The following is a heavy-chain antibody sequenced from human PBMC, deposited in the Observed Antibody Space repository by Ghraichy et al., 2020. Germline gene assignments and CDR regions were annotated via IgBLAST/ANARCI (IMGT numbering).Heavy chain of an antibody. V-gene: IGHV3-23*01. D-gene: IGHD3-10*01. CDR3: AKEGGRLGEDAFAV. CDR2: LGADGRRT. Sequence: GGSLRLSCAASEFTFDSYPMNWVRQAPGKGLEWVAILGADGRRTYYADSVKGRFTISRDKSKRTMYLQMNSLRADDTAVYYCAKEGGRLGEDAFAVWGQGTQVTASS. J-gene: IGHJ3*01. CDR1: EFTFDSYP.